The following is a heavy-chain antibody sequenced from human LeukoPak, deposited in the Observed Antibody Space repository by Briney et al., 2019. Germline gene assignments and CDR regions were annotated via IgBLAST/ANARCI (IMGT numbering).Heavy chain of an antibody. Sequence: GRSLRLSCAASGFTFDDYAMHWVRQAPGKGLEWVSGISWNSGSIGYADSVKGRFTISRDNAKNSLYLQMNSLRAEDTALYYCAKDRSTTVITCFDYWGQGTLVTVSS. V-gene: IGHV3-9*01. CDR1: GFTFDDYA. CDR2: ISWNSGSI. D-gene: IGHD4-17*01. J-gene: IGHJ4*02. CDR3: AKDRSTTVITCFDY.